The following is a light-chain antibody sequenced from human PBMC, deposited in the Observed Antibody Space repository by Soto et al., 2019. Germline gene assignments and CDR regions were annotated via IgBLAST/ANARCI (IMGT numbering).Light chain of an antibody. CDR2: EVN. V-gene: IGLV2-14*01. J-gene: IGLJ2*01. CDR1: SSDVGGYNY. Sequence: QSALTQPASVSGSPGQSITISCTGTSSDVGGYNYVSWYQQHPGKAPKLMIYEVNNRPSGVPNRFSGSKSGNTASLTISGLQAEDEADYYCSSYTSSSTLVFGGGTKLTVL. CDR3: SSYTSSSTLV.